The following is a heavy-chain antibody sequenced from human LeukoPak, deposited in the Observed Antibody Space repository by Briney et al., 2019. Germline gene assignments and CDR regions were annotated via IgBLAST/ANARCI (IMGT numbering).Heavy chain of an antibody. CDR2: ISSSSSYI. D-gene: IGHD5-18*01. CDR3: ARPGYSNDY. CDR1: GFTFSSYS. Sequence: GGSLRLSCAASGFTFSSYSMNWVRKAPGKGLEWVSSISSSSSYICYADSVKGRFTISRDNAKNSLYLQMNSLRAEDTAVYYCARPGYSNDYWGQGTLVTVSS. J-gene: IGHJ4*02. V-gene: IGHV3-21*01.